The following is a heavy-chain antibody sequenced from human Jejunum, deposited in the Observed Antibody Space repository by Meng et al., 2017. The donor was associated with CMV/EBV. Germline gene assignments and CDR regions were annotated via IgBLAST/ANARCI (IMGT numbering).Heavy chain of an antibody. V-gene: IGHV4-61*01. CDR1: GGAGSSGSSY. D-gene: IGHD5-12*01. Sequence: TVSGGAGSSGSSYWSWIRQPPGKGLEWIGYIYYSGKINYNPSLKSRVTISVDTSKNQFSLKLSSVTAADTAVYFCARYYSGWYLDYWGQGTLVTVSS. CDR2: IYYSGKI. CDR3: ARYYSGWYLDY. J-gene: IGHJ4*02.